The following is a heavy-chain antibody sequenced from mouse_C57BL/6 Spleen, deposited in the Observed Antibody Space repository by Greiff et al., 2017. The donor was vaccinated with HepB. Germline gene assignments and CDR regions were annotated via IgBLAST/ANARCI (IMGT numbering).Heavy chain of an antibody. CDR3: ARRLLRWYFDV. CDR1: GYTFTSYW. V-gene: IGHV1-64*01. J-gene: IGHJ1*03. D-gene: IGHD1-1*01. CDR2: IHPNSGST. Sequence: VQLQQPGAELVKPGASVKLSCKASGYTFTSYWMHWVKQRPGQGLEWIGMIHPNSGSTNYNEKFKSKATLTVDKSSSTAYMQLSSLTSEDSAVYYCARRLLRWYFDVWGTGTTVTVSS.